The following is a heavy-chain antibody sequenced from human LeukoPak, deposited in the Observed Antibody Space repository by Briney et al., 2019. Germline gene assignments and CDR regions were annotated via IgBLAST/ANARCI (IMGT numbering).Heavy chain of an antibody. V-gene: IGHV1-46*01. D-gene: IGHD6-19*01. CDR1: GYTFTSYY. CDR3: ARVKFGYSSGWRYYFDY. Sequence: ASVKVSCKASGYTFTSYYMHWVRQAPGQGLEWMGIINPSGGSTSYAQKFQGRVTITADESTSTAYMELSSLRSEDTAVYYCARVKFGYSSGWRYYFDYWGQGTLVTVSS. CDR2: INPSGGST. J-gene: IGHJ4*02.